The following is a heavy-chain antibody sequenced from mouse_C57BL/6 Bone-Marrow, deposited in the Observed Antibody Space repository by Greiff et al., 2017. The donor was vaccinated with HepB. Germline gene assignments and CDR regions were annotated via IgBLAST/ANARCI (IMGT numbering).Heavy chain of an antibody. D-gene: IGHD2-2*01. J-gene: IGHJ4*01. CDR3: VRHERALYGYNYAMDY. CDR1: GFSFNTYA. Sequence: EVQVVESGGGLVQPKGSLKLSCAASGFSFNTYAMNWVRQAPGKGLEWVARIRSKSNNYATYYADSVKDRFTISRDDSESMLYLQMNNLKTEDTAMYYCVRHERALYGYNYAMDYWGQGTSVTVSS. CDR2: IRSKSNNYAT. V-gene: IGHV10-1*01.